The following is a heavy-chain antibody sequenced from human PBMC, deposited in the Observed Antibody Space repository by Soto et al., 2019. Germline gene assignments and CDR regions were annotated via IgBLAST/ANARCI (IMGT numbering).Heavy chain of an antibody. CDR1: GFTFSSYS. V-gene: IGHV3-21*01. CDR3: AGKVRRYYDFWSGHTPYYYYGMDV. CDR2: ISSSSSYI. D-gene: IGHD3-3*01. Sequence: EVQLVESGGGLVKPGGSLRLSCAASGFTFSSYSMNWVRQAPGKGLEWVSSISSSSSYIYYADSVKGRFTISRDNAKNSLYLQMNSLRAEDTAVYYCAGKVRRYYDFWSGHTPYYYYGMDVWGQGTTVTVSS. J-gene: IGHJ6*02.